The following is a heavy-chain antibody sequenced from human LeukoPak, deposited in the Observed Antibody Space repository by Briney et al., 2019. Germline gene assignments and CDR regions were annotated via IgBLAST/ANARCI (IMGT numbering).Heavy chain of an antibody. CDR3: ARDHDYGDYVDAFDI. V-gene: IGHV3-11*04. Sequence: GGSLRLSCAASGFTFSDNYMSWVRQAPGQGLEWVAGIDKSGYGTFYADSVKGRFTISRDNAKNSLYLQMNSLRAEDTAVYYCARDHDYGDYVDAFDIWGQGTMVTVSS. J-gene: IGHJ3*02. CDR2: IDKSGYGT. CDR1: GFTFSDNY. D-gene: IGHD4-17*01.